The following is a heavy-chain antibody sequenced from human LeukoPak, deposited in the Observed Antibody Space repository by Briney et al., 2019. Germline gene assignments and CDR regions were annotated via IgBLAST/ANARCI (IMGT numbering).Heavy chain of an antibody. CDR3: ARDLFQRARLTGY. CDR2: INPNSGGT. CDR1: GYTFTGYY. D-gene: IGHD6-6*01. V-gene: IGHV1-2*02. J-gene: IGHJ4*02. Sequence: ASVTVSCKASGYTFTGYYMHWVRQAPGQGLEWMGWINPNSGGTNYAQKFQGRVTMTRDTSISTGYMELRRLRSDDTAVYYCARDLFQRARLTGYWGQGALVTVSS.